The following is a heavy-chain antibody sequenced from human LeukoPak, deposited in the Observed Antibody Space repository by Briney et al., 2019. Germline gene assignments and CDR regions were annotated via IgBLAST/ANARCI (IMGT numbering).Heavy chain of an antibody. CDR2: INTNAGNP. Sequence: GASVKVSCKASGYTFTSYAMNWVRQAPGQGLEWMGWINTNAGNPTYAQGFTGRFVFSLDTSVSTAYLQISSLKVEDTAVYYCARQGPGYCGSTRCYGVGHWGQGTLVTVSS. V-gene: IGHV7-4-1*02. D-gene: IGHD2-2*01. CDR3: ARQGPGYCGSTRCYGVGH. J-gene: IGHJ4*02. CDR1: GYTFTSYA.